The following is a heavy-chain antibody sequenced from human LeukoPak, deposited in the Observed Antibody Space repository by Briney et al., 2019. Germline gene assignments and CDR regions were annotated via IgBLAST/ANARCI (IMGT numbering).Heavy chain of an antibody. D-gene: IGHD4-17*01. J-gene: IGHJ4*02. CDR3: ARGRSYGDYFDY. CDR2: INHSGST. CDR1: GGSFSGYY. V-gene: IGHV4-34*01. Sequence: SETLSLTCAVYGGSFSGYYWRWIRQPPGKRLEWIGEINHSGSTNYNPSLKSRVTISVDTSKNQFSLKLSSVTAADTAVYYCARGRSYGDYFDYWGQGTLVTVSS.